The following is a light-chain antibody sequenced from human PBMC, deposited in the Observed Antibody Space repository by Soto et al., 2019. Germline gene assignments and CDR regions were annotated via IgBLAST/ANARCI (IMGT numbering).Light chain of an antibody. V-gene: IGLV2-14*01. CDR3: SSYTTSNTRQIV. CDR1: SSDVGGYNY. Sequence: QSVLTQPASVSGSPGQSITISCTGTSSDVGGYNYVSWYQQHPGKAPKFMIYDVSNRPSGVSNRFSGPKSGNTASLTISGLQAEDEADYYCSSYTTSNTRQIVFGTGTKLTVL. J-gene: IGLJ1*01. CDR2: DVS.